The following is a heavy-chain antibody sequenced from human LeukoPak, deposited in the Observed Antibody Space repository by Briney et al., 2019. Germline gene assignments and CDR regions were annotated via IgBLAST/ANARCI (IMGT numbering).Heavy chain of an antibody. Sequence: PGGSLRLSCAASGFTFSSYSMNWVRQAPGKGLEWVSSISSSSSYIYYADSVKGRFTISRDNAKNSLYLQMNSLRAEDTAVYYCARGMIEPYYYYYYGMDVWGQGTTVTVSS. CDR2: ISSSSSYI. D-gene: IGHD3-16*01. CDR3: ARGMIEPYYYYYYGMDV. CDR1: GFTFSSYS. V-gene: IGHV3-21*01. J-gene: IGHJ6*02.